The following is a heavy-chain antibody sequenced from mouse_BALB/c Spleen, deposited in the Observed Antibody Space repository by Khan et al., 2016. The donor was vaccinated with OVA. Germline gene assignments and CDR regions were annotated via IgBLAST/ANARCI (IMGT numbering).Heavy chain of an antibody. V-gene: IGHV1S137*01. J-gene: IGHJ3*01. CDR1: GYTFTDFT. CDR2: ISTYYGHA. CDR3: TRGGGGNRFAY. Sequence: QVQLQQSGAELVRPGVSVKISCKGSGYTFTDFTMHWVRQSHAMSLEWIGVISTYYGHATYNQKFKDKATMTVDKSSSTAYMELARLTSEDSAIYYCTRGGGGNRFAYWGQGTLGTVSA.